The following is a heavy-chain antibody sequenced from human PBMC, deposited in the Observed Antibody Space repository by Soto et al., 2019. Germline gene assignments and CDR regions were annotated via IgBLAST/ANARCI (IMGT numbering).Heavy chain of an antibody. Sequence: GGSLRLSCAASGFTFSSYAMSWVRQAPGKGLEWVSAISGSGGSTYYADSLKGRFTISRDNSKNTLYLQMNSLRAEDTAVYYCAKTRVDYPASYYYYGMDVWGQGTTVTVSS. CDR1: GFTFSSYA. V-gene: IGHV3-23*01. CDR2: ISGSGGST. J-gene: IGHJ6*02. D-gene: IGHD4-17*01. CDR3: AKTRVDYPASYYYYGMDV.